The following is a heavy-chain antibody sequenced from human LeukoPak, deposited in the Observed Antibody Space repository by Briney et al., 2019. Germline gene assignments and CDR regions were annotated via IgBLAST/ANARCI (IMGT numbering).Heavy chain of an antibody. CDR2: IYYNGNT. J-gene: IGHJ4*02. Sequence: SETLSLTCTVSGGSISSYYWSWIRQPPGKGLEWIGYIYYNGNTNYNPSLKSRVTISVDTSKNQFSLKLNSVTAADTAVYYCARGRYCSGGSCYLVYWGQGTLVTVSS. CDR3: ARGRYCSGGSCYLVY. V-gene: IGHV4-59*01. D-gene: IGHD2-15*01. CDR1: GGSISSYY.